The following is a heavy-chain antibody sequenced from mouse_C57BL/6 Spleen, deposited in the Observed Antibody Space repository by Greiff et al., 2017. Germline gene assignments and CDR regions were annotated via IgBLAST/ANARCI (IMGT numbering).Heavy chain of an antibody. J-gene: IGHJ2*01. CDR1: GYTFTSYW. V-gene: IGHV1-52*01. CDR3: ARSAYYSNYDY. D-gene: IGHD2-5*01. Sequence: QVQLQQPGAELVRPGSSVKLSCKASGYTFTSYWMHWVKQRPIQGLEWIGNIDPSDSETHYNQKFKDKATLTVDKSSSPAYMQLSSLTSEDSAVYYCARSAYYSNYDYWGQGTTLTVSS. CDR2: IDPSDSET.